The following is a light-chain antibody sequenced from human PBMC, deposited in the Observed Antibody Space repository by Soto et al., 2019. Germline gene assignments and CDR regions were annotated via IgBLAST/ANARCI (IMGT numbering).Light chain of an antibody. CDR2: SNN. CDR3: AAWDDSLNGPGV. CDR1: SSNIGSNT. V-gene: IGLV1-44*01. J-gene: IGLJ2*01. Sequence: QAVVTQPPSASGTPGQRVTISCSGSSSNIGSNTVNWYQQLPGTAPKLLIYSNNQRPSGVPDRFSGSKSGTSASLAISGLQSDDEADYYCAAWDDSLNGPGVFGGGTKLTVL.